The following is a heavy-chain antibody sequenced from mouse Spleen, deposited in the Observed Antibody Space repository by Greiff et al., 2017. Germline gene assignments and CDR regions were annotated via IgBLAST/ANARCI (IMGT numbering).Heavy chain of an antibody. CDR2: IYPGNSDT. V-gene: IGHV1-5*01. CDR3: TRENGSTFAY. J-gene: IGHJ3*01. D-gene: IGHD1-1*01. Sequence: VHVKQSGTVLARPGASVKMSCKTSGYTFTSYWMHWVKQRPGQGLEWIGAIYPGNSDTSYNQKFKGKAKLTAVTSASTAYMELSSLTNEDSAVYYCTRENGSTFAYWGQGTLVTVSA. CDR1: GYTFTSYW.